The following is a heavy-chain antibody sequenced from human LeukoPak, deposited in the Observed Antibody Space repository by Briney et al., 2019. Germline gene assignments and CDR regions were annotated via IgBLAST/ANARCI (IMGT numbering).Heavy chain of an antibody. Sequence: GGSLRLSCAASGFTFSSYAMSWVRQAPGKGLEWVSAISGSGGSTFYADSVKGRFTMSRDNSKNTLYLQMNSLRAEDTAVYYCAKEASYCTNGVCYSRIFDTWGQGTLVAVSS. CDR1: GFTFSSYA. D-gene: IGHD2-8*01. CDR2: ISGSGGST. J-gene: IGHJ5*02. V-gene: IGHV3-23*01. CDR3: AKEASYCTNGVCYSRIFDT.